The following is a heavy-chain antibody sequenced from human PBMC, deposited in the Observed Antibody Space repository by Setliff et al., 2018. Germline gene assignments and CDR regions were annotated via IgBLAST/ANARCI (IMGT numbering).Heavy chain of an antibody. D-gene: IGHD4-17*01. V-gene: IGHV4-39*07. CDR2: IYYSGAT. CDR1: GGSIKDEDHY. CDR3: ARDPLTTNRRRAFDI. J-gene: IGHJ3*02. Sequence: SETLSLTCTVSGGSIKDEDHYWGWIRQPPGKGLEWIGTIYYSGATYHNPSLKSRLAISVDTSKNQFSLKLNSVTAADTAVYYCARDPLTTNRRRAFDIWGQGTMVTVSS.